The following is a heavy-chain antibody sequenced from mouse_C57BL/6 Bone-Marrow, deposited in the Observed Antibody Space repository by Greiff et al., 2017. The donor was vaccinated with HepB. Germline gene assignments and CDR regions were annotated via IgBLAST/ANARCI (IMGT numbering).Heavy chain of an antibody. CDR1: GFSLNSFG. D-gene: IGHD2-4*01. CDR3: ASVYYDCAWFAY. CDR2: IWGVGST. J-gene: IGHJ3*01. V-gene: IGHV2-6*01. Sequence: VQLQQSGPGLVAPSQSLSITCTVSGFSLNSFGVDWVRQSPGKGLEWLGVIWGVGSTNYNSALKSRLSISKDNSKSQVFLKMNSLQTDDTAMYYCASVYYDCAWFAYWGQGTLVTGSA.